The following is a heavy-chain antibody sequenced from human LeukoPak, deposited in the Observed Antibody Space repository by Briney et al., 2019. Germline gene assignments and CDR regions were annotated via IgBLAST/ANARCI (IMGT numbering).Heavy chain of an antibody. CDR2: ISSSSSYI. CDR1: GFTFSSYS. Sequence: GGSLRFSCAASGFTFSSYSMNWVRQAPGKGLEWVSSISSSSSYIYYADSVKGRFTISRDNAKNSLYLQMNSLRAEDTAVYYCARVQTYSSSWYGDYFDYWGQGTLVTVSS. J-gene: IGHJ4*02. V-gene: IGHV3-21*01. D-gene: IGHD6-13*01. CDR3: ARVQTYSSSWYGDYFDY.